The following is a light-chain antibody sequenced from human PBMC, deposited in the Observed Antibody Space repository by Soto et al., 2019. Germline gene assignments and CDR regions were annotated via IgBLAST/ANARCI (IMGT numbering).Light chain of an antibody. Sequence: EIVLTQSPGTLSLSPGERATLSCRASQSVSNYLAWYQQKPGQSPSLLIYDASNRATGIPARFSGSGSGTDFTLSISSLEPEDFAVYYWQQRYRSPETVGQGTKVEIK. CDR2: DAS. J-gene: IGKJ1*01. V-gene: IGKV3-11*01. CDR1: QSVSNY. CDR3: QQRYRSPET.